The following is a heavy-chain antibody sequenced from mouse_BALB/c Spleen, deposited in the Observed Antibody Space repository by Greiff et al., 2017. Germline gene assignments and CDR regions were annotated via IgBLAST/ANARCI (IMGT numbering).Heavy chain of an antibody. V-gene: IGHV3-8*02. Sequence: EVKLMESGPSLVKPSQTLSLTCSVTGDSITSGYWNWIRKFPGNKLEYMGYISYSGSTYYNPSLKSRISITRDTSKNQYYLQLNSVTTEDTATYYCARYRDVYYGYLHWYFDVWGAGTTVTVSA. J-gene: IGHJ1*01. D-gene: IGHD2-2*01. CDR1: GDSITSGY. CDR3: ARYRDVYYGYLHWYFDV. CDR2: ISYSGST.